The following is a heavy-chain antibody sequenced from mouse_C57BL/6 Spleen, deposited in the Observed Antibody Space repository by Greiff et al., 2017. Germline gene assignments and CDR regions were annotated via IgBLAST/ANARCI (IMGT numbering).Heavy chain of an antibody. CDR2: INPGSGGT. CDR1: GYAFTNYL. CDR3: ARSPNWDGFAY. D-gene: IGHD4-1*01. Sequence: VQLQQSGAELVRPGTSVKVSCKASGYAFTNYLIEWVKQRPGQGLEWIGVINPGSGGTNYNEKFKGKATLTADKSSSTAYMQLSSLTSEDSAVYFCARSPNWDGFAYWGQGTLVTVSA. J-gene: IGHJ3*01. V-gene: IGHV1-54*01.